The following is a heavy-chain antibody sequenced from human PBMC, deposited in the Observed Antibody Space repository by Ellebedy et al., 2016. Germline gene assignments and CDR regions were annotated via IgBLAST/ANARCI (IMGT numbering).Heavy chain of an antibody. CDR1: GFAFSNYG. Sequence: GESLKISCAASGFAFSNYGMHWVRQAPGKGLELVAVIWYDGSNKYYADSVKGRFTISRDNSKNTLYLQMNSLRAEDTAVYYCARRGNGIYYFDYWGQGTLVTVSS. CDR3: ARRGNGIYYFDY. J-gene: IGHJ4*02. CDR2: IWYDGSNK. V-gene: IGHV3-33*08. D-gene: IGHD2/OR15-2a*01.